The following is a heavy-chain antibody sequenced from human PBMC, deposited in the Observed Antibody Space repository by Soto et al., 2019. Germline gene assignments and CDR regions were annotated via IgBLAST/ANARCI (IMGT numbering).Heavy chain of an antibody. Sequence: EVQLVESGGGLIQPGGSLILSCAASGFTVSANHMTWFRQAPGKGLEWVSLIYSGGSTYFAASVKGRFTISRDNSKNSLFLQMSSLRAEDTAVYYCAIRRGYRGYDSAFDMWGQGTMVTVSS. V-gene: IGHV3-53*01. CDR2: IYSGGST. CDR3: AIRRGYRGYDSAFDM. D-gene: IGHD5-12*01. J-gene: IGHJ3*02. CDR1: GFTVSANH.